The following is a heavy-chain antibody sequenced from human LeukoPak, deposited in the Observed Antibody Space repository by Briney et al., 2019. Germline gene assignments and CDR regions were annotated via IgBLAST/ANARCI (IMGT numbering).Heavy chain of an antibody. CDR1: GFTFSSYA. J-gene: IGHJ6*02. D-gene: IGHD3-10*01. CDR3: ARHGFGEFRYYYYGMDV. Sequence: GGSLRLSCTASGFTFSSYAMNWVRQAPGKGLEWVSGIGAGGTFTYYADSVKGRFTISRDNSKNTLYLQMNSLRAEDTAVYYCARHGFGEFRYYYYGMDVWGQGTTVTVSS. V-gene: IGHV3-23*01. CDR2: IGAGGTFT.